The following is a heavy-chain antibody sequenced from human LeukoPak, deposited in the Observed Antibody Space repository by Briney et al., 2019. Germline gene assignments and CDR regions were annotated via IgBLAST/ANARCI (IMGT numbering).Heavy chain of an antibody. CDR2: ISSSSSYI. V-gene: IGHV3-21*01. J-gene: IGHJ4*02. CDR3: AKDYPPNYDILTGRYFDY. Sequence: GGSLRLSCAASGFTFSSYSMNWVRQAPGKGLEWVSSISSSSSYIYYADSVKGRFTISRDNAKNSLYLQMNSLRAEDTAVYYCAKDYPPNYDILTGRYFDYWGQGTLVTVSS. D-gene: IGHD3-9*01. CDR1: GFTFSSYS.